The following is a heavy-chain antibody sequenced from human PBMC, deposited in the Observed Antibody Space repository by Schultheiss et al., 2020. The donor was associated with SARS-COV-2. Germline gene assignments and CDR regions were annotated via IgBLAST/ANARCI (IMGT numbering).Heavy chain of an antibody. CDR2: INHSGST. D-gene: IGHD6-6*01. CDR1: GGSFSGYY. CDR3: ARDRGIAARPWGWFDP. V-gene: IGHV4-34*01. J-gene: IGHJ5*02. Sequence: SETLSLTCAVYGGSFSGYYWSWIRQPPGKGLEWIGEINHSGSTNYNPSLKSRVTISVDTSKNQFPLKLSSVTAADTAVYYCARDRGIAARPWGWFDPWGQGTLVTVSS.